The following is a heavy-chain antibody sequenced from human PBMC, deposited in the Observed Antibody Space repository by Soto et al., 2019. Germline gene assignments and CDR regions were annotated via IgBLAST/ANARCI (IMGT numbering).Heavy chain of an antibody. CDR2: ISYDGSNK. CDR1: GFTFSNFG. CDR3: AKDLHSSGWAAYNFDY. Sequence: WSLRLSCAASGFTFSNFGMHWVRQAPGKGLEWVALISYDGSNKYYADSVKGRFTISRDSTKNTLSLQINGRRAEDSAVYYCAKDLHSSGWAAYNFDYWGQGTLVTVSS. V-gene: IGHV3-30*18. J-gene: IGHJ4*02. D-gene: IGHD6-25*01.